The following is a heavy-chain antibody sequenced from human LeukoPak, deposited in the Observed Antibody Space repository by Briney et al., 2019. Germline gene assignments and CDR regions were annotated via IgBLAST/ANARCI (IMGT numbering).Heavy chain of an antibody. V-gene: IGHV3-30-3*01. CDR3: AREGIAVAAFDY. J-gene: IGHJ4*02. CDR2: ISYDGSNK. Sequence: GGSLRLSCAASGFTFSSYAMPWVRQAPGKGLEWVAVISYDGSNKYYADSVKGRFTISRDNSKNTLYLQMNSLRAEDTAVYYCAREGIAVAAFDYWGQGTLVTVSS. CDR1: GFTFSSYA. D-gene: IGHD6-19*01.